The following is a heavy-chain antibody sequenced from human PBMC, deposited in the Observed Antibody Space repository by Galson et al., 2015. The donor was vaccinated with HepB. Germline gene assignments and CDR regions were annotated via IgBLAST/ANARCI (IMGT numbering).Heavy chain of an antibody. V-gene: IGHV3-15*01. CDR1: GVTFTKAW. J-gene: IGHJ4*02. D-gene: IGHD3-10*01. Sequence: SLRLSCAASGVTFTKAWMSWARQAPGERLEWVARIKRKIDGGTIDYAAPVKGRFTISRDDSKNTLYLQMNSLKTEDTGVYYCITDPLWFGDLSYVYWGQGTLVTVSS. CDR2: IKRKIDGGTI. CDR3: ITDPLWFGDLSYVY.